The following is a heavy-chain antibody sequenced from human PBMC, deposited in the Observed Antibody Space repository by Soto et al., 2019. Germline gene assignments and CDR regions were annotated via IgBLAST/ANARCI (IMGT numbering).Heavy chain of an antibody. V-gene: IGHV3-21*06. D-gene: IGHD1-1*01. Sequence: GVSLRLSCAASGFTLSLYTINWVRQDPGKGLEWVSSLGVSDDRFYADSVKGRFTISRDNAKNTLYLEMHGLRGEDTAVYYCARLTGIPETAPQEEDNWGQGTLVTVSS. J-gene: IGHJ4*02. CDR1: GFTLSLYT. CDR2: LGVSDDR. CDR3: ARLTGIPETAPQEEDN.